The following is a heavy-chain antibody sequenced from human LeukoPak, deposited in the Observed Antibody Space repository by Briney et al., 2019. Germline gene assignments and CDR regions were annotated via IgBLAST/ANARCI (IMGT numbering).Heavy chain of an antibody. CDR2: NNHSGST. V-gene: IGHV4-34*01. J-gene: IGHJ4*02. CDR3: ARGELQYSSGRYAVRVLDY. CDR1: GGSFSGYY. D-gene: IGHD6-19*01. Sequence: SETLSLTCAVYGGSFSGYYWSWIRQPPGKGRDGIGENNHSGSTNYNPSLNSRVIISVDTSKNQFSLKVTSVPAADTAVYYCARGELQYSSGRYAVRVLDYWGQGTLVTVSS.